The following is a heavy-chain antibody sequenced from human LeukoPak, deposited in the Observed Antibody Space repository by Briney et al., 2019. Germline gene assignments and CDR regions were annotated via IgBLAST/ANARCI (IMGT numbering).Heavy chain of an antibody. V-gene: IGHV4-31*03. CDR1: GGSISSGGYY. J-gene: IGHJ3*02. CDR3: ARDGIEDCSSTSCYERNYAFDI. Sequence: SQTLSLTCTVSGGSISSGGYYWSWIRQRPGKGLEWIGYIYYSGSTYYNPSLKSRVTISVDTSKNQFSLNLSSVTAADTAVYYCARDGIEDCSSTSCYERNYAFDIWGQGTMVTVSS. D-gene: IGHD2-2*01. CDR2: IYYSGST.